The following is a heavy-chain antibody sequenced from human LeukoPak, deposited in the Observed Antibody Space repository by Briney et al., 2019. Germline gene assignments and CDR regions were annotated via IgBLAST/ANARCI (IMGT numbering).Heavy chain of an antibody. D-gene: IGHD6-19*01. J-gene: IGHJ5*02. CDR1: GFPFSSSS. Sequence: GGSLRLYCAASGFPFSSSSMNWDHQAPRKGLQQVSSISSSSSYIYYADSVKGRFTISRDNAKNSLYLQMNSLRSEDTAVYYCARGTTPGIAVAGFLGSWFDPWGQGTLVTVSS. CDR2: ISSSSSYI. V-gene: IGHV3-21*01. CDR3: ARGTTPGIAVAGFLGSWFDP.